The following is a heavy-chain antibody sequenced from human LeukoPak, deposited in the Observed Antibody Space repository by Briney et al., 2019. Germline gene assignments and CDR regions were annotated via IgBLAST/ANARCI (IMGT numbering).Heavy chain of an antibody. CDR1: GFTFSSYE. V-gene: IGHV3-48*03. Sequence: GGSLRLSRAASGFTFSSYEMNWVRQAPGKGLEWVSYISSSGSTIYYADSVKGRFTISRDNAKNSLYLQMNSLRAEDTAVYYCARDRGRHYYGSGSYGVMDVWGQGTTVTVSS. J-gene: IGHJ6*02. CDR2: ISSSGSTI. CDR3: ARDRGRHYYGSGSYGVMDV. D-gene: IGHD3-10*01.